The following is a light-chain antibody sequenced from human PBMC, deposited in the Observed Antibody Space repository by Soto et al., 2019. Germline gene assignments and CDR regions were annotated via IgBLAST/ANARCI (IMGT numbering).Light chain of an antibody. Sequence: ETVMTQSPGPLSVSLGERSTLSCRASQSVSIHLAWYQQKPGQAPRLLIYDASNRATGIPARFSGSGSGTDFTLTISSLEPEDFAVYYCQQRSNWPITFGQGTRLEIK. CDR2: DAS. J-gene: IGKJ5*01. V-gene: IGKV3-11*01. CDR3: QQRSNWPIT. CDR1: QSVSIH.